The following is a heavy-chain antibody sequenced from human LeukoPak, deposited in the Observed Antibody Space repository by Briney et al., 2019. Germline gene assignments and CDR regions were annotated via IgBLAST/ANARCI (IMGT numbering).Heavy chain of an antibody. D-gene: IGHD6-13*01. Sequence: PGGSLRLSCAASGFTFSDYYMSWIRQAPGKGLEWVSYISSSGSTIYYADSVKGRFTISRDNAKNSLYLQMNSLRAEDTAVYYCARVHSSSVESYFDYWGQGTLVTVSS. CDR3: ARVHSSSVESYFDY. CDR1: GFTFSDYY. CDR2: ISSSGSTI. J-gene: IGHJ4*02. V-gene: IGHV3-11*04.